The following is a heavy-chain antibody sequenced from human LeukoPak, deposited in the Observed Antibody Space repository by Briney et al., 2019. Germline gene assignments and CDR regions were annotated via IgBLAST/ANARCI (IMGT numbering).Heavy chain of an antibody. CDR3: ARRGPKSRRREKDAFDI. Sequence: PSETLSLTCIVSSGSISSHYWSWIRQPPGKGLEWIGEINHSGSTNYNPSLKSRVTISVDTSKNQFSLKLSSVTAADTAVYYCARRGPKSRRREKDAFDIWGQGTMVTVSS. CDR2: INHSGST. D-gene: IGHD1-26*01. CDR1: SGSISSHY. V-gene: IGHV4-34*01. J-gene: IGHJ3*02.